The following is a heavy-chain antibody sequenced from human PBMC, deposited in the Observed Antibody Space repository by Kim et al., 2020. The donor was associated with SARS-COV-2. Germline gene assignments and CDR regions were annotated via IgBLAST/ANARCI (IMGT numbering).Heavy chain of an antibody. Sequence: AQKFQGRVPITADESTSTAYMELSSLRSEDTAVYYCARGGSYYYYGMDVWGQGTTVTVSS. V-gene: IGHV1-69*01. CDR3: ARGGSYYYYGMDV. J-gene: IGHJ6*02. D-gene: IGHD1-26*01.